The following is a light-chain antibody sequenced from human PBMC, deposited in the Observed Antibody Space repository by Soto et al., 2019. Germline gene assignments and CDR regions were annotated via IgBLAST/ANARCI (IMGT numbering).Light chain of an antibody. V-gene: IGKV1-39*01. CDR2: AAS. CDR1: QSISSY. J-gene: IGKJ1*01. CDR3: QQSYSTPRT. Sequence: DIQRTQSPSSLSASVGDRVTITCRASQSISSYLNWYQQKPGKAPKLLIYAASSSQSGVPSRFSGSGSGTDFTLTIGSLQPEDFATYYCQQSYSTPRTSGQGTKVDIK.